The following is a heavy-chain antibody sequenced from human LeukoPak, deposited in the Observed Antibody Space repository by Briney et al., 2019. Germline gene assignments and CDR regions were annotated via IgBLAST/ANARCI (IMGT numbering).Heavy chain of an antibody. CDR1: GFTFTDHP. CDR3: AKVAPEKYFQH. V-gene: IGHV3-48*01. J-gene: IGHJ1*01. Sequence: GGSLRLSCVASGFTFTDHPMNWVRQAPGKGLEWISYIGGDGIAFYADSVKGRFTISRDNSKNTLYLQMNSLRAEDTAVYYCAKVAPEKYFQHWGQGTLVTVSS. CDR2: IGGDGIA.